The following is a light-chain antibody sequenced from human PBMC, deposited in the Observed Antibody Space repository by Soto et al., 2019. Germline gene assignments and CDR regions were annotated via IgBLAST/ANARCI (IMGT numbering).Light chain of an antibody. CDR2: KAS. CDR1: QTISSW. V-gene: IGKV1-5*03. CDR3: QQYGNSIPIT. Sequence: DIQMTQSPSTLSGSVGDRVTITCRASQTISSWLAWYQQKPGKAPKLLIYKASTLKSGVPSRFSGSGSGTEFTLTISSLQPDDFAVYYCQQYGNSIPITFGQGTRLEIK. J-gene: IGKJ5*01.